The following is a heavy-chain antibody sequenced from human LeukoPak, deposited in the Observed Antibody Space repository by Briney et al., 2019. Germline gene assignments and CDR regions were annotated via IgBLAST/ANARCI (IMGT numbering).Heavy chain of an antibody. D-gene: IGHD3-22*01. J-gene: IGHJ4*02. V-gene: IGHV4-59*12. CDR1: GGSISSYY. Sequence: KSSETLSLTCTASGGSISSYYWSWIRQPPGKGLEWIGYIYYSGSTNYNPSLKSRVTISVDTSKNQFSLKLSSVTAADTAVYYCARSYYYDSSGYSVDYWGQGTLVTVSS. CDR3: ARSYYYDSSGYSVDY. CDR2: IYYSGST.